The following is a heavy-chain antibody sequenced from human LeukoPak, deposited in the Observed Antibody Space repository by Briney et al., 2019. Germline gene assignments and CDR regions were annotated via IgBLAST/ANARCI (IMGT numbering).Heavy chain of an antibody. CDR1: GFTFDDYA. CDR3: ASLLWFGDSDYYYMDV. V-gene: IGHV3-43D*03. CDR2: ISWDGGST. J-gene: IGHJ6*03. D-gene: IGHD3-10*01. Sequence: PGGSLRLSCAASGFTFDDYAMQWVRQAPGKGLEWVSLISWDGGSTYYADSVKGRFTISRDNSKNPLYLQMNSLRAEDTALYYCASLLWFGDSDYYYMDVWGKGTTVTVSS.